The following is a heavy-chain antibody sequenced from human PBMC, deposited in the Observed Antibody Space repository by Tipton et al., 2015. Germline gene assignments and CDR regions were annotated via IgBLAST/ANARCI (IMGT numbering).Heavy chain of an antibody. CDR3: ARDAGIIAAPSRYFQY. CDR2: IHHGGST. J-gene: IGHJ1*01. V-gene: IGHV4-4*02. CDR1: GDSISSSNW. Sequence: TLSLTCSVSGDSISSSNWWSWVRQPPGKGLEWIGEIHHGGSTNYNPSLKSRVTMSVDTSKNQFSLHLSSVTAADTAIYYCARDAGIIAAPSRYFQYWGQGTLVTVSS. D-gene: IGHD6-25*01.